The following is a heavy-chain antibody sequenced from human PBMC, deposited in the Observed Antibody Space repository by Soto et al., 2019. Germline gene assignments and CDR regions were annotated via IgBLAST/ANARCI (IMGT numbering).Heavy chain of an antibody. D-gene: IGHD2-2*01. Sequence: KPSETLSLTCAVSGGSISSGGYSWSWLRQPPGKGLEWIGYIYHSGSTYYNPSLKSRVTISVDRSKNQFSLKLSSVTAADTAVYYCARVPDRWGQGALVTVSS. CDR3: ARVPDR. J-gene: IGHJ5*02. CDR2: IYHSGST. CDR1: GGSISSGGYS. V-gene: IGHV4-30-2*01.